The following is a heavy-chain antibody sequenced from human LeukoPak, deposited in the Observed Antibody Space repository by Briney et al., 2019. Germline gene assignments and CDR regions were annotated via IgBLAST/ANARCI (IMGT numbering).Heavy chain of an antibody. D-gene: IGHD6-6*01. V-gene: IGHV4-34*01. J-gene: IGHJ4*02. Sequence: TSETLSLTCAVSGGSFSGFYWSWIRQPPGGGLEWIADINHSGTTNYHPSLKSRVTISVDTSKNQFSLNLKSMSAADTAVSYCTRQYSSSYYSDYWGQGTLVTVSS. CDR2: INHSGTT. CDR3: TRQYSSSYYSDY. CDR1: GGSFSGFY.